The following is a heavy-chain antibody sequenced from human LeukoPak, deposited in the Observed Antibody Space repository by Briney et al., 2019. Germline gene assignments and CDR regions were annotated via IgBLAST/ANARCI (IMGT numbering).Heavy chain of an antibody. CDR3: AGQSIAAPDY. V-gene: IGHV4-39*01. J-gene: IGHJ4*02. CDR1: GGSISSSSYY. D-gene: IGHD6-6*01. CDR2: IYYSGST. Sequence: PSETLSLTCTVSGGSISSSSYYWGWIRQPPGKGLEWIGSIYYSGSTYYNPSLKSRVTISVDTSKNQFSLKLSSVTAADTAVYYCAGQSIAAPDYWGQGTLVTVSS.